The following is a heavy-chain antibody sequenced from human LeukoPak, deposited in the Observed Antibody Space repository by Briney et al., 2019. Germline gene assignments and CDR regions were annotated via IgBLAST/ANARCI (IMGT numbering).Heavy chain of an antibody. Sequence: GGSLRLSCAASGFTFSSYAMHWVRQAQGKGLEYVSGISSNGGSTYYASSVKGRLTISRDNSKNTVYLQMGSLRVEDTAVYHCARMTLYGSGTVDWGQGVLVTVSS. CDR3: ARMTLYGSGTVD. J-gene: IGHJ4*02. V-gene: IGHV3-64*01. CDR2: ISSNGGST. CDR1: GFTFSSYA. D-gene: IGHD3-10*01.